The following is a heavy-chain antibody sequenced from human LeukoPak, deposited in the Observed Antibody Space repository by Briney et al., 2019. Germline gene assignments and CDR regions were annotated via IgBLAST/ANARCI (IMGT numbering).Heavy chain of an antibody. V-gene: IGHV3-23*01. D-gene: IGHD2-15*01. J-gene: IGHJ4*02. CDR2: ISGSGGST. CDR1: GFTFSSYA. CDR3: AKPVIGYCSGGSCYGDY. Sequence: QPGGSLRLSCAASGFTFSSYAMSWVRQAPGKELGWVSAISGSGGSTHYADSAKGRFTISRDNSKNTLYLQMNSLRAEDTPVYYCAKPVIGYCSGGSCYGDYWGQGTLVTVSS.